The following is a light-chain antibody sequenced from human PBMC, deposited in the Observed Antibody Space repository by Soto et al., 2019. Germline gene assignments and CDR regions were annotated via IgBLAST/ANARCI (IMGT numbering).Light chain of an antibody. CDR2: GAS. J-gene: IGKJ1*01. CDR1: QSVSSSY. V-gene: IGKV3-20*01. CDR3: QQYGSSPET. Sequence: ELAMTQSPATLSVSPGERATLSCRASQSVSSSYLAWYQQKPGQAPRLLIYGASSRATGIPDRFSGSGSGTDFTLTISRLEPEDFAVYYCQQYGSSPETFGQGTKVDIK.